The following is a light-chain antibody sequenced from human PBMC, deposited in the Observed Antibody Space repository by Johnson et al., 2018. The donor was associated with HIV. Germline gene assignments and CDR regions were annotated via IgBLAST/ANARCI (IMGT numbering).Light chain of an antibody. CDR1: ISNIGSNT. CDR3: AAWDDRLNGTYV. V-gene: IGLV1-44*01. CDR2: RNN. J-gene: IGLJ1*01. Sequence: QSVLTQPPSASGTPGQRVTISCSGSISNIGSNTVNWYQQLPGTAPKLLIYRNNQRPSGVPHRFSGSKSGTSASLAISGLRAEDEADYLCAAWDDRLNGTYVFGTGTKVTVL.